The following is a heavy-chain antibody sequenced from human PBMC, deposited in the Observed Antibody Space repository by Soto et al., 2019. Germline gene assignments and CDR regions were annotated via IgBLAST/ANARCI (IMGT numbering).Heavy chain of an antibody. Sequence: QVQLQESGPGLVKPSQTLSLTCTVSGGSISSGDYYWSWIRQPPGKGLEWIGYIYYSGSTYYNPSLKSRVTISGDTSKNQFSLKMSSVTAADTAVYYCASMYMTTVTEGYYWGQGTLVTVSS. J-gene: IGHJ4*02. CDR3: ASMYMTTVTEGYY. CDR2: IYYSGST. V-gene: IGHV4-30-4*01. D-gene: IGHD4-17*01. CDR1: GGSISSGDYY.